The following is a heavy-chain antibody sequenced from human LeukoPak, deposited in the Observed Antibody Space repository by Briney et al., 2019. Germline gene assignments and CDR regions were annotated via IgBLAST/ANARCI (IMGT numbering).Heavy chain of an antibody. J-gene: IGHJ3*02. CDR1: GYTFSSYG. Sequence: VASVKVSCKASGYTFSSYGISWVRQAPGQGLEWMGWISAYNANTHYAQKVQGRVTMTRDTSSSTAYMGLSRLRFDDTVVYYCARGPRITIFGVVMANDAFDIWGQGTMVTVSS. V-gene: IGHV1-18*01. D-gene: IGHD3-3*01. CDR3: ARGPRITIFGVVMANDAFDI. CDR2: ISAYNANT.